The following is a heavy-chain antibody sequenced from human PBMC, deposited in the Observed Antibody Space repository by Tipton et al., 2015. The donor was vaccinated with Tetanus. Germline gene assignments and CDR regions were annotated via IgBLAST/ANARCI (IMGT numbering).Heavy chain of an antibody. D-gene: IGHD4-17*01. CDR1: GVSVRSYY. Sequence: LRLSCTVSGVSVRSYYWSWIRQSPDKGPEWLGDVIYDGTSSYNPSLNSPVKISLDTSMNQVSLTLTSVTAADAAVYYCARPSTTVTPRAFDVWGQGTMVTVSS. CDR2: VIYDGTS. J-gene: IGHJ3*01. CDR3: ARPSTTVTPRAFDV. V-gene: IGHV4-59*04.